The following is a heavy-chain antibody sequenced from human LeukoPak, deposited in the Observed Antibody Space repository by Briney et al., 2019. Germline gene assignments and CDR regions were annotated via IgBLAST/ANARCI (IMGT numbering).Heavy chain of an antibody. CDR2: ISSSGSTI. CDR3: ARSSGEYYYDSSGYSSQLQPEFDY. Sequence: PGGSLRLSCAASGFTFSDYYMSWIRQAPGKGLEWVSYISSSGSTIYYADSVKGRFTTSRDNAKNSLYLQMNSLRAEDTAVYYCARSSGEYYYDSSGYSSQLQPEFDYWGQGTLVTVSS. D-gene: IGHD3-22*01. J-gene: IGHJ4*02. CDR1: GFTFSDYY. V-gene: IGHV3-11*01.